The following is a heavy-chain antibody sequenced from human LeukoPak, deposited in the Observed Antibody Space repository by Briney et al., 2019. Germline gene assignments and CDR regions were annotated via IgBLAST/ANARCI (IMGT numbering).Heavy chain of an antibody. CDR1: EFTFSSYA. D-gene: IGHD5/OR15-5a*01. CDR3: AKPYSVHTFSYYFDF. J-gene: IGHJ4*02. V-gene: IGHV3-23*01. CDR2: ISGSGGGT. Sequence: GGSLRLSCAGSEFTFSSYAMSWVRQATRKRLECVSAISGSGGGTYYADSVKGRFTISRDNSKNTLFLQMNSLRAEDTAVYYCAKPYSVHTFSYYFDFWGQGALVTVSS.